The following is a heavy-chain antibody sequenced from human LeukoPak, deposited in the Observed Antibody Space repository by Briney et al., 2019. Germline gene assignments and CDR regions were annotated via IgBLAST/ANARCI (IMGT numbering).Heavy chain of an antibody. CDR2: IPYDGSNK. V-gene: IGHV3-30*18. D-gene: IGHD5-12*01. CDR3: AKGYSGYDWSLVDY. J-gene: IGHJ4*02. CDR1: AFTFSSYG. Sequence: GGSMSPSCAASAFTFSSYGTHWDRQPQSNWMEWEAVIPYDGSNKYYADSVKGRFTISRDNSKNTLYLQMNSLRAEDTAVYYCAKGYSGYDWSLVDYWGQGTLVTVSS.